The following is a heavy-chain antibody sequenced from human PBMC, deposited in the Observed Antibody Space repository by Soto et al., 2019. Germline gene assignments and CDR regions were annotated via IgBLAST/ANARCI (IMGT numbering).Heavy chain of an antibody. V-gene: IGHV1-3*01. Sequence: QVQLVQSGAEVKKPGASVKVSCKASGYTFTSYAMHWVRQAPGQRLEWMGWINAGNGNTKYSQKFQGRVTITRDTSASTAYMGLSSLRSEDTAVYYCARAYSSSWYSSSYYYGMDVWGQGTTVTVSS. CDR3: ARAYSSSWYSSSYYYGMDV. D-gene: IGHD6-13*01. CDR1: GYTFTSYA. J-gene: IGHJ6*02. CDR2: INAGNGNT.